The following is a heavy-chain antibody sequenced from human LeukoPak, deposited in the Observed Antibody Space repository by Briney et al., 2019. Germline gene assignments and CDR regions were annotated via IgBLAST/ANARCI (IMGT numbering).Heavy chain of an antibody. V-gene: IGHV3-23*01. Sequence: PGGSLRLSCAASGFTFNRYAMSWVRQAPGKGLEWVSGISGIGGSRYYGDSVKGRFTISRDNSMNTLYLQVNNPRAEDSAVYYCAKTTGPATTVTSSGYMDVWGKGTTVTVSS. CDR1: GFTFNRYA. J-gene: IGHJ6*03. CDR3: AKTTGPATTVTSSGYMDV. D-gene: IGHD4-11*01. CDR2: ISGIGGSR.